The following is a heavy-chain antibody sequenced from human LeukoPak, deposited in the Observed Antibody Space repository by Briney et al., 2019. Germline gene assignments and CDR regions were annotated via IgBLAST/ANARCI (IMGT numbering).Heavy chain of an antibody. D-gene: IGHD2-2*01. J-gene: IGHJ5*02. Sequence: GESLKISCKGSGYRFTSYWIGWVRQMPGKGLEGMGIIYPGGSDTRYSPSFQGQVTISADKSITTAYLQWSSLKASDTAMYYCARHSPQLLEWGGDWFDPWGQGTLVTVSS. CDR1: GYRFTSYW. V-gene: IGHV5-51*01. CDR3: ARHSPQLLEWGGDWFDP. CDR2: IYPGGSDT.